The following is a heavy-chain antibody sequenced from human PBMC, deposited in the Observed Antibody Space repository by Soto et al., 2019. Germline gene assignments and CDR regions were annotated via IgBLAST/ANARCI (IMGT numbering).Heavy chain of an antibody. V-gene: IGHV1-69*01. CDR3: TRAIGSGGVMGGFDY. D-gene: IGHD3-16*01. CDR2: IIPIFDAP. CDR1: GGSFNMYA. J-gene: IGHJ4*02. Sequence: VELVQSGAQVKKPGSAVKVSCKASGGSFNMYAMNWVRQAPGHGLEWMGGIIPIFDAPRYSEQFQGRVTITVDESTNTAYMELRSLRSDDTAIYYCTRAIGSGGVMGGFDYWGQGTLVTVSS.